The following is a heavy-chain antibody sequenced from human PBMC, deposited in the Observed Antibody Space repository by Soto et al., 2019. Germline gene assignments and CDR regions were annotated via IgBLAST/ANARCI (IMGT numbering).Heavy chain of an antibody. J-gene: IGHJ4*02. CDR3: TTDAPWELQFDY. CDR1: GFTFSNAW. D-gene: IGHD1-26*01. V-gene: IGHV3-15*01. Sequence: EVQLVESGGGLVKPGGSLRLSCAASGFTFSNAWMSWVRQAPGKGLEWVGRIKSKTDGGTTDYAAPVKGRFTISRDDSKNTLYLQMNSLKTEDTAVYYCTTDAPWELQFDYWGQGTLVTVSS. CDR2: IKSKTDGGTT.